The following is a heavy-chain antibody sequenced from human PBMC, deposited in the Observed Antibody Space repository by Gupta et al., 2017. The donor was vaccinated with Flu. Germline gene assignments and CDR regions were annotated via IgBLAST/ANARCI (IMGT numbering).Heavy chain of an antibody. Sequence: EVQLVESGGGLVQPGVSLRLSCAASGFTFSSYSMNWVRQAPGKGLEWVSYISSSSSTKYYADSVKGRFNISRDNAKNSLYLQMNRLRDEDTAVYYCARGGGEYYDFWSGYLGYFDYWGQGTLVTVSS. CDR1: GFTFSSYS. D-gene: IGHD3-3*01. J-gene: IGHJ4*02. CDR3: ARGGGEYYDFWSGYLGYFDY. V-gene: IGHV3-48*02. CDR2: ISSSSSTK.